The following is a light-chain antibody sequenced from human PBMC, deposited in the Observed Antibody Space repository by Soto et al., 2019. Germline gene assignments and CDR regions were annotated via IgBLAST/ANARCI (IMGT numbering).Light chain of an antibody. CDR3: QQSYSTPWT. Sequence: DIQMTQSPSSLSASVGDRVTITCRASQSISSYLNWYQQKPGKAPKLLIYAASSLQSGVPSRFSGSGSGTHFNLTISSLEPEDFATYYCQQSYSTPWTFCQGTKVEFK. CDR2: AAS. CDR1: QSISSY. V-gene: IGKV1-39*01. J-gene: IGKJ1*01.